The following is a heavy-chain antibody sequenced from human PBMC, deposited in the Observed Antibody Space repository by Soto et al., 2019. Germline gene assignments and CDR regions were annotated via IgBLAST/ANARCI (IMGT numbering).Heavy chain of an antibody. J-gene: IGHJ6*02. CDR1: GGSINGGSYS. D-gene: IGHD2-2*02. Sequence: QLQLQESGPGLVKPSQTLSLTCGVSGGSINGGSYSWSWIRQAPGKGLEWIGYMYHTGRTYYNASLSGRATISGDRSKNHFFLNLTSVTAADTAVYYCARVTPATPYYAMDVWGQGTTVTVSS. CDR2: MYHTGRT. V-gene: IGHV4-30-2*01. CDR3: ARVTPATPYYAMDV.